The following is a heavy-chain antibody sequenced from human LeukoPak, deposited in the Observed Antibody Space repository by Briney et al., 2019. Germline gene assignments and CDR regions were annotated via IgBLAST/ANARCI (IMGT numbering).Heavy chain of an antibody. V-gene: IGHV3-30-3*01. CDR2: ISYDGSNK. CDR3: ARAFGINIVVVPVAPDY. D-gene: IGHD2-2*01. CDR1: GFTFSSYV. Sequence: GGSLRLSCVASGFTFSSYVMYWVRQAPGKGLERVAVISYDGSNKYYADSVKGRFTISRDNSKNTLYLQMNSLRAEDTAVYYCARAFGINIVVVPVAPDYWGQGTLVTVSS. J-gene: IGHJ4*02.